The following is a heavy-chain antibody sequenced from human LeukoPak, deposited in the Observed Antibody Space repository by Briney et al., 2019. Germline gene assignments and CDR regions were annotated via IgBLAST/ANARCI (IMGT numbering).Heavy chain of an antibody. J-gene: IGHJ4*02. V-gene: IGHV1-24*01. CDR3: AMYDILTGYPYRVFDY. Sequence: GASVKVSCKVSGYTPTELSMHWVRQAPGKGLEWRGGFDPEDGETSYAQKFQGRVTMTEDTSTDTAYMELSSLRSEDTAVYYCAMYDILTGYPYRVFDYWGQGTLVTVSS. CDR2: FDPEDGET. D-gene: IGHD3-9*01. CDR1: GYTPTELS.